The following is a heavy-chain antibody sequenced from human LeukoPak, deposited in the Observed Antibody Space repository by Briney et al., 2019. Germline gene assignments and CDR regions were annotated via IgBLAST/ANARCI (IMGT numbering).Heavy chain of an antibody. D-gene: IGHD1-1*01. CDR1: GFTFSNYW. V-gene: IGHV3-74*01. CDR3: AKDTTSAYGFDY. J-gene: IGHJ4*02. CDR2: INNDGGGT. Sequence: GGSLRLSCIASGFTFSNYWIHWVRQPPGEGLVWVSRINNDGGGTIYADSVKGRFTISRDNAKNSLYLQMNSLRAEDTAVYYCAKDTTSAYGFDYWGQGTLVTVSS.